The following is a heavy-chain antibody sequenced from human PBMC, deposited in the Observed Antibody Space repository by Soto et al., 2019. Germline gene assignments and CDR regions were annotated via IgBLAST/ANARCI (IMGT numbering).Heavy chain of an antibody. J-gene: IGHJ4*02. D-gene: IGHD2-15*01. CDR1: GYTFTSYA. Sequence: GASVKVSRKASGYTFTSYAMHWVRQAPAQRLEWMGWINAGNGNTKYSQKFQGRVTITRDTTASTAYMELSSLRPEDTAVYYCARGHSSCPDYWGQGTLVAVSS. CDR2: INAGNGNT. V-gene: IGHV1-3*01. CDR3: ARGHSSCPDY.